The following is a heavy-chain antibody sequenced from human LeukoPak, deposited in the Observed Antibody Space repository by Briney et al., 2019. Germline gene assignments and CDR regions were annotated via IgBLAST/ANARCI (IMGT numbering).Heavy chain of an antibody. CDR3: ARRGSGWYYFDY. V-gene: IGHV4-34*01. D-gene: IGHD6-19*01. CDR2: INQSGST. CDR1: GGSFSDYD. J-gene: IGHJ4*02. Sequence: SETRSLTCAVSGGSFSDYDWSWIRQPPGKGLEWIGEINQSGSTNCDPSLKSRISMSIDTSKSQFSLNLRSVTAADTAVYYCARRGSGWYYFDYWGQGTLVTVSS.